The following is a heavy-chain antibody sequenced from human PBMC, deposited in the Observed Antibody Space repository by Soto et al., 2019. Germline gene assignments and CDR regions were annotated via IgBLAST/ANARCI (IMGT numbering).Heavy chain of an antibody. J-gene: IGHJ4*01. CDR1: GFTFSRHG. V-gene: IGHV3-23*01. CDR2: ISNSGDST. Sequence: EVQLLESGGGLVQPGGSLRLSCGVSGFTFSRHGMSWVRQSTGKGLEWISTISNSGDSTYYADSVKGRFTISRDNSKNTLSLQMNSLGAEDTAVYYCAKLDFDYWGHGTLDTVSS. CDR3: AKLDFDY.